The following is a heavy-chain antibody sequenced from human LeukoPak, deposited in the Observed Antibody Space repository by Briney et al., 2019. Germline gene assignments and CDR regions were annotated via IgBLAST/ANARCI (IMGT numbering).Heavy chain of an antibody. CDR1: GFTFSNYA. V-gene: IGHV3-23*01. J-gene: IGHJ4*02. D-gene: IGHD1-1*01. CDR2: ISSGSDTI. Sequence: GGSLRLACAASGFTFSNYAMNWVRQAPGKGLEWVSVISSGSDTIYYADSVKGRFTISRDNPKNMVYLQMSSLRAEDTAIYYCANKIPGTTRFDSWGQGTLVTVSS. CDR3: ANKIPGTTRFDS.